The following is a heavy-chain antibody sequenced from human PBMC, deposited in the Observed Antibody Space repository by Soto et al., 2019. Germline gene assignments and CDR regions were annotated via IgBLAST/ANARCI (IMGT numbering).Heavy chain of an antibody. CDR2: LYYSGDT. J-gene: IGHJ1*01. CDR1: SGSLSSGDYY. Sequence: SETLSLTCSVSSGSLSSGDYYWTWIRQHPGKGLEWVGDLYYSGDTRYNPSLRSRLSISVDTSKSQFSLKLTSVTAEDTAVYYCAKIQAGSSGFYFQHWGQGTLVTVSS. CDR3: AKIQAGSSGFYFQH. D-gene: IGHD6-19*01. V-gene: IGHV4-31*03.